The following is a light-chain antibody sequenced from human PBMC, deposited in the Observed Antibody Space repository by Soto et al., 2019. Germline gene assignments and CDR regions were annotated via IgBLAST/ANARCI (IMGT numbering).Light chain of an antibody. CDR1: QGIGST. CDR2: DTS. CDR3: QQYGSSYPWT. V-gene: IGKV3-20*01. J-gene: IGKJ1*01. Sequence: EIVMTQSPATLSVSPGEGATLSCRASQGIGSTLAWYQQKPGQTPRLLIYDTSIRATGVPARFSGSGSGTDFTLTIRRLEPEDFAVYYCQQYGSSYPWTFGQGTRWISN.